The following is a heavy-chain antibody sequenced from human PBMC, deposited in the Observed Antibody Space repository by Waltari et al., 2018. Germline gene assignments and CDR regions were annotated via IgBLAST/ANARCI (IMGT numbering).Heavy chain of an antibody. J-gene: IGHJ4*02. CDR3: SASYTGGYYGPFDY. D-gene: IGHD1-26*01. V-gene: IGHV3-15*01. CDR1: GYSFRHAW. CDR2: IKSKTAGGTI. Sequence: EVQLVESGGGLVKPGGSLRLSCAASGYSFRHAWMSWVRQAPGKGLEWVGRIKSKTAGGTIDYAAPVKGRFTISRDDLKNTLDLQMNSLKTEDTAVYYCSASYTGGYYGPFDYWGQGILVTVSS.